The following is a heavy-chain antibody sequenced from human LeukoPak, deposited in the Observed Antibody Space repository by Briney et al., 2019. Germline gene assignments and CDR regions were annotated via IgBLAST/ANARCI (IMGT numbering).Heavy chain of an antibody. V-gene: IGHV5-51*01. D-gene: IGHD2-2*02. Sequence: GESLKISCKGSGYTFTSHWIDWVRQMPEKGLEWVGTIYPDDSDTRYSPSFQGQVTMSADKSISTAYLQWSSLKASDTAMYYCARHPVYTRAWPLDYWGQGTLVTVSS. CDR2: IYPDDSDT. CDR1: GYTFTSHW. J-gene: IGHJ4*02. CDR3: ARHPVYTRAWPLDY.